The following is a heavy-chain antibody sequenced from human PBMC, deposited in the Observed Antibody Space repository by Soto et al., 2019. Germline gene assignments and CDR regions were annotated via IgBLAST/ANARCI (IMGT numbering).Heavy chain of an antibody. Sequence: EAQLVESGGGLVQPGRSVRLSCAASGFKFDDYAMQWVRQAPGKGLEWVSGLSWNSGSLVYADSVRGRFTISRDNAKSSMYLQMDSLRPEDTAVYYCAKSASDSSNWYAAFDLWGQGTMVTVSS. D-gene: IGHD6-13*01. J-gene: IGHJ3*01. V-gene: IGHV3-9*01. CDR1: GFKFDDYA. CDR2: LSWNSGSL. CDR3: AKSASDSSNWYAAFDL.